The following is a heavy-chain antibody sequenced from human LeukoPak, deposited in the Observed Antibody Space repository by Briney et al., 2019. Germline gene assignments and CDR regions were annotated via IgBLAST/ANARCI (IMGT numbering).Heavy chain of an antibody. Sequence: SETLSLTCTVSGGSINNYYWSWIRQPPGKGLEWIGYIYYSGLTGYNPALRSRVTISVDTSKNQFSLKLGSVTTADTALYYCARHKFDYHFDYWGQGTLVTVSS. D-gene: IGHD3-9*01. CDR3: ARHKFDYHFDY. V-gene: IGHV4-59*01. CDR2: IYYSGLT. J-gene: IGHJ4*02. CDR1: GGSINNYY.